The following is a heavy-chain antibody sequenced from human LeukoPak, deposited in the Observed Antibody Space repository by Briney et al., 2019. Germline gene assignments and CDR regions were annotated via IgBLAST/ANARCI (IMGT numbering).Heavy chain of an antibody. V-gene: IGHV3-48*03. Sequence: GGSLRLSCAASGFTFSSYEMNWVRQAPGKGLEWVSYISSSGGSIYYAGSLKGRFTISRDNAKNSLYLQMTSLRAEDTGVYYCARGSYRPDYWGQGTLVTVSS. CDR3: ARGSYRPDY. J-gene: IGHJ4*02. CDR2: ISSSGGSI. D-gene: IGHD1-26*01. CDR1: GFTFSSYE.